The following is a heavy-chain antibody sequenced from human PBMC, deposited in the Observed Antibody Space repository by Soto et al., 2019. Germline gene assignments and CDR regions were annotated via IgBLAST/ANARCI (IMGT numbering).Heavy chain of an antibody. V-gene: IGHV3-30*18. CDR3: AKSPVPYCSGGSCYSGWFDP. J-gene: IGHJ5*02. CDR1: RFTFSSYG. CDR2: ISYDENDK. D-gene: IGHD2-15*01. Sequence: GGSLRLSCAASRFTFSSYGMHWVRQAPGKGLEWVAVISYDENDKSYADSVKGRFTISRDNSKNTLYLQMNSLRAEDTAVYYCAKSPVPYCSGGSCYSGWFDPWGQGTLVTVSS.